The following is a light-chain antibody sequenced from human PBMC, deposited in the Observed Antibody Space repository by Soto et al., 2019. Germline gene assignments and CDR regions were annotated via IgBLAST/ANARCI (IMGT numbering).Light chain of an antibody. V-gene: IGKV3-20*01. CDR3: QQYGSSPRT. Sequence: EIVMTQSPGTLSLSPGERATLSCRASQSVSSNSLAWYQQRPGQAPRLLIYGASSRATGIPDRFSGSGSVTDFTLTISRLEPEDFAVYYCQQYGSSPRTFGQGTKVAIK. CDR2: GAS. J-gene: IGKJ1*01. CDR1: QSVSSNS.